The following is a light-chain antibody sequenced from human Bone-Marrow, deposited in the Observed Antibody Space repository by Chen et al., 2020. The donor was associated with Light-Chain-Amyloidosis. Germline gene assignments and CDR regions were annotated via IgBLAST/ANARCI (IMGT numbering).Light chain of an antibody. CDR3: LSDQGSSHGV. CDR1: RGSIATYY. CDR2: EDD. Sequence: FIPTQPHTGFESPGTTGIISRTRSRGSIATYYVQWYQQRPVSSPTTVIYEDDQRPSGVPDRFSGSIDRSSTASSTTITVQETDDEADYYGLSDQGSSHGVFGGGTKLTVL. J-gene: IGLJ3*02. V-gene: IGLV6-57*01.